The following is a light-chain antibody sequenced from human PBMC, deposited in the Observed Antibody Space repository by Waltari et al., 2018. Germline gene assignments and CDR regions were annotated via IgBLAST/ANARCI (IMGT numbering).Light chain of an antibody. J-gene: IGLJ3*02. V-gene: IGLV1-36*01. CDR2: YDD. CDR3: DAWDDSLSAWL. CDR1: RSNIGNNA. Sequence: QSVLTQPPSVSEAPRQRVTISCSGSRSNIGNNAVNWYQKVPGKAPKLLVYYDDQVPPWASDRFSGSKSGTSASLAISGLQSEDEADYYCDAWDDSLSAWLFGGGTKLTVL.